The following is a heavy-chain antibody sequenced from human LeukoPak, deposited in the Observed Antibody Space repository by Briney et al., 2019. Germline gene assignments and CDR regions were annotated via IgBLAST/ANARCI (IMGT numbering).Heavy chain of an antibody. V-gene: IGHV4-39*01. Sequence: SETLSLTCTVSGDSISSTSYYWGWIRQPPEKGLEWIGSIYFSGNTYYNPSLKSRVTISVDKSKNQFSLRLGSVTASDTAVYYCARTPRDGYNSPYFDYWGQGTLVTVSS. CDR1: GDSISSTSYY. D-gene: IGHD5-24*01. CDR2: IYFSGNT. CDR3: ARTPRDGYNSPYFDY. J-gene: IGHJ4*02.